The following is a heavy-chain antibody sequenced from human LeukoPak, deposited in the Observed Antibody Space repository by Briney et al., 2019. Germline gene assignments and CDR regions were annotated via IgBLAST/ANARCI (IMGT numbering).Heavy chain of an antibody. V-gene: IGHV3-53*01. D-gene: IGHD3-22*01. Sequence: GGSLRLSCVASGFIVSNNYMSWVRQAPGKGPEWVSVLYNAGSTYYADSVKGRFTISRDNSKNTLYLQMYSLRAEDTAVYYRASLKGLFDYFDYWGQGILVTVYS. CDR3: ASLKGLFDYFDY. CDR1: GFIVSNNY. J-gene: IGHJ4*02. CDR2: LYNAGST.